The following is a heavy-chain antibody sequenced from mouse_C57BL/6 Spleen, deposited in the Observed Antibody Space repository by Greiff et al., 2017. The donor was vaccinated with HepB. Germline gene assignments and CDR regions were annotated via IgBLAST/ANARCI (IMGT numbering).Heavy chain of an antibody. CDR2: IDPETGGT. CDR1: GYTFTDYE. Sequence: VQLKQSGAELVRPGASVTLSCKASGYTFTDYEMHWVKQTPVHGLEWIGAIDPETGGTAYNQKFKGKAILTADKSSSTAYMELRSLTSEDSAVYYGTRTRIHKGYFDVWGTGTTVTVSS. CDR3: TRTRIHKGYFDV. D-gene: IGHD1-2*01. J-gene: IGHJ1*03. V-gene: IGHV1-15*01.